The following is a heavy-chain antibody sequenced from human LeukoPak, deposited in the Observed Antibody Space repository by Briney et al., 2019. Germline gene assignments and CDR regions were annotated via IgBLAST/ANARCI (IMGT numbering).Heavy chain of an antibody. CDR3: ARDQLPSGSYFYEDDY. D-gene: IGHD1-26*01. CDR1: GYTFAIYY. Sequence: ASVNVSCKASGYTFAIYYMYWVRQAPGQGLEWMGIINPSGGSTSYAQKFQGRVTMTRDTSTSTVYMELSSLRSEDTAVYYCARDQLPSGSYFYEDDYWGQGTLVTVSS. J-gene: IGHJ4*02. V-gene: IGHV1-46*01. CDR2: INPSGGST.